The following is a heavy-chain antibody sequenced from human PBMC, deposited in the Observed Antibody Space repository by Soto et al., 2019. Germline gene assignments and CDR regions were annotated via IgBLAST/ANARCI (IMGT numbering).Heavy chain of an antibody. Sequence: ELQLVESGGGLVQPGGSLRLSCAASGFTVSNKFMTWVRQAPGRGLEWVSLINYAGVTSYADSVKGRFTISRDNSKNTLYLHMNSLRDEDTAVYYCARDGLDYNGDKCFGIPMDVWGNGATVTVSS. CDR3: ARDGLDYNGDKCFGIPMDV. J-gene: IGHJ6*03. CDR2: INYAGVT. CDR1: GFTVSNKF. D-gene: IGHD2-8*01. V-gene: IGHV3-66*01.